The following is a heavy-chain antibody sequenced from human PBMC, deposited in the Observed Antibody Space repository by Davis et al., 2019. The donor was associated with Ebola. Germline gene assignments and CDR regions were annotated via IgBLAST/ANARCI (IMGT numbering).Heavy chain of an antibody. CDR3: TSGQTRSSSVDY. D-gene: IGHD3/OR15-3a*01. Sequence: PGGSLRLSCAASGFTFSNCSMNWVRQTPGKGLEWVSVFYSGGDIYYADSVKGRFTISRDNSKNTVYLQMNSLRAEDTAMFYCTSGQTRSSSVDYWGQGTLVTVSS. J-gene: IGHJ4*02. V-gene: IGHV3-53*01. CDR1: GFTFSNCS. CDR2: FYSGGDI.